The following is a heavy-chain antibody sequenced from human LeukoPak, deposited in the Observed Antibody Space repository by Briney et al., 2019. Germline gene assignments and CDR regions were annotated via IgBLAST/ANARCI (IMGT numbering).Heavy chain of an antibody. Sequence: GGSLRLSCAASGFIFSAYTMNWVRQAPGKGLEWVSAISGSGGSTYYADSVKGRFTISRDNSKNTLYLQMNSLRAEDTAVYYCAKNALGSSCDYWGQGTLVTVSS. V-gene: IGHV3-23*01. CDR2: ISGSGGST. CDR1: GFIFSAYT. J-gene: IGHJ4*02. D-gene: IGHD6-13*01. CDR3: AKNALGSSCDY.